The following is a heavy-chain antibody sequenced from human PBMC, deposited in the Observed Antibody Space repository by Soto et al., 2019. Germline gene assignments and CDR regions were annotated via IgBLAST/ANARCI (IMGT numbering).Heavy chain of an antibody. Sequence: SETLSLTCTVSGGSISSSSYYWGWIRQPPGKGLEWIGSIYYSGSTYYNPSLKSRVTISVDTSKNQFSLKLRFVTAADTAVYYCARFYDSSGYYYFDYWGQGTLVTVSS. V-gene: IGHV4-39*01. CDR3: ARFYDSSGYYYFDY. D-gene: IGHD3-22*01. CDR1: GGSISSSSYY. J-gene: IGHJ4*02. CDR2: IYYSGST.